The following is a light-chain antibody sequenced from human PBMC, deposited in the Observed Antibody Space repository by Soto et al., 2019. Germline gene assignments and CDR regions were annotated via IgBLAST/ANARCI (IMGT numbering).Light chain of an antibody. Sequence: QSALSQPASVSGPPGQSITISCTGTSSDIGGYNYVSWYQQHPGKDPKLMIYDVSNRPSGVSNRFSGSKSGNTASLTISGLQAEDEADYYCSSYTSSNTFVFGGGTKLTVL. V-gene: IGLV2-14*01. CDR3: SSYTSSNTFV. CDR1: SSDIGGYNY. CDR2: DVS. J-gene: IGLJ2*01.